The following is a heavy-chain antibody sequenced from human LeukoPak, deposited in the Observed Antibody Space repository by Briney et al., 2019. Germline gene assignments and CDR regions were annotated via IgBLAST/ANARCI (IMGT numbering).Heavy chain of an antibody. J-gene: IGHJ6*02. D-gene: IGHD4-4*01. V-gene: IGHV3-30-3*01. Sequence: GRSLRLSCAASGFTFSSYAMHWVRQAPGKGLEWVAVISYDGSNKYYADSVKGRFTISRDNSKNTLYLQMNSLRAEDTAVYYCAGTDYSNYEDVWGQGTTVTVSS. CDR1: GFTFSSYA. CDR2: ISYDGSNK. CDR3: AGTDYSNYEDV.